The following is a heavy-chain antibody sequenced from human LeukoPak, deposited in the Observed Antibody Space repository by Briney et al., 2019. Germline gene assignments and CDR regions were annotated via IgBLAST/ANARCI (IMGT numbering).Heavy chain of an antibody. CDR1: GYTFTGYY. D-gene: IGHD3-10*01. CDR2: INPNSGGT. Sequence: GASVKVSCKASGYTFTGYYMHWVRQAPGQGLEWMGWINPNSGGTNYAQKFQGRVTMTRGTSTSTAYMELSRLRSDDTAVYYCAIWFGELSSPNWFDPWGQGTLVTVSS. CDR3: AIWFGELSSPNWFDP. V-gene: IGHV1-2*02. J-gene: IGHJ5*02.